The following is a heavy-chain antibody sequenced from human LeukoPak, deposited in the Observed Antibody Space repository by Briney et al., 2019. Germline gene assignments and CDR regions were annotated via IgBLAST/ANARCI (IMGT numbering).Heavy chain of an antibody. CDR3: ARVHHSSSWGTDDC. V-gene: IGHV3-7*01. CDR2: IKEDGSET. Sequence: GGSLRLSCAAYGFTFTAYWMTWVRQAPGKELEWVANIKEDGSETYYVDSVRGRFTISRDNAKNSLYLHMNSLRAEDTAVYFCARVHHSSSWGTDDCWGQGTLVTVSS. CDR1: GFTFTAYW. J-gene: IGHJ4*02. D-gene: IGHD6-13*01.